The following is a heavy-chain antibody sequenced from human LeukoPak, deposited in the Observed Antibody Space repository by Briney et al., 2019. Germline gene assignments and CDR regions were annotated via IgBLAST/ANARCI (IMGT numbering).Heavy chain of an antibody. CDR3: ARGPTYVRDIVVVPAAMIRVWFDP. V-gene: IGHV4-34*01. CDR1: GGSFSGYY. D-gene: IGHD2-2*01. J-gene: IGHJ5*02. CDR2: INHSGST. Sequence: SETLSLTCAVYGGSFSGYYWSWIRQPPGKGLEWLGEINHSGSTNYNPSLKSRVTISVDTSKNQFSLKLSSVTAADTAVYYCARGPTYVRDIVVVPAAMIRVWFDPWGQGTLVTVSS.